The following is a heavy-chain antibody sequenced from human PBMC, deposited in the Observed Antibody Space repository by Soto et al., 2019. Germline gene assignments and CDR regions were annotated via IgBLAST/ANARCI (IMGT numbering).Heavy chain of an antibody. Sequence: GGSLRLSCAASGFTFSSYAMSWVRQAPGKGLEWVSAISGSGAYTYYANSVKGRFTISRDNSKNTLYLQLNSLRAEDTAVYYCAKYGCSSTSCQCDYWGQGTRVTVSS. CDR1: GFTFSSYA. V-gene: IGHV3-23*01. CDR2: ISGSGAYT. CDR3: AKYGCSSTSCQCDY. D-gene: IGHD2-2*01. J-gene: IGHJ4*02.